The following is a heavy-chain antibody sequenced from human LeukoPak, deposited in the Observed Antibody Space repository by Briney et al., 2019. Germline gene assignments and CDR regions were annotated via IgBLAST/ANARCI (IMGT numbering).Heavy chain of an antibody. J-gene: IGHJ4*02. V-gene: IGHV4-59*01. CDR1: GGSISSYY. CDR2: IYSSGST. D-gene: IGHD1-26*01. Sequence: SETLSLTCTVSGGSISSYYWSWLRQPPGKGLEWIGYIYSSGSTNYNPSLKSRVTISVDTSRNQFSLNLRSVTAADTAVYYCARSGSYYPDYWGQGTLVTVSS. CDR3: ARSGSYYPDY.